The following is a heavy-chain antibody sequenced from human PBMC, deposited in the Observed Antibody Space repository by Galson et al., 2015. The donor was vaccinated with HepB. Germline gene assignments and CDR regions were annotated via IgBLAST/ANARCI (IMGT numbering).Heavy chain of an antibody. D-gene: IGHD6-13*01. V-gene: IGHV1-3*01. CDR2: INAGNGNT. CDR3: ARSGRFGIAAADHGLY. J-gene: IGHJ4*02. Sequence: SGYTFTMYAMHWVRQAPGQRPEWMGWINAGNGNTKYSQKFQGRVTITRDTSARTAYMELGSLKSEDTAVYYCARSGRFGIAAADHGLYWGQGTLVTVSS. CDR1: GYTFTMYA.